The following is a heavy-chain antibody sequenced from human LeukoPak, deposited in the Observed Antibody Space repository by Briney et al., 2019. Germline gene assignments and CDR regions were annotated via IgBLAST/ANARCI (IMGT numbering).Heavy chain of an antibody. J-gene: IGHJ4*02. CDR1: EFTFSSYA. V-gene: IGHV3-30*04. CDR2: ISYDGSNK. Sequence: GGSLRLSCAASEFTFSSYAIHWVRQAPGKGLEWVAVISYDGSNKYYADSVKGRFTISRDNAKNSLYLQMNSLRAEDTAVYYCARDWDSGYDLGDYWGQGTLVTVSS. CDR3: ARDWDSGYDLGDY. D-gene: IGHD5-12*01.